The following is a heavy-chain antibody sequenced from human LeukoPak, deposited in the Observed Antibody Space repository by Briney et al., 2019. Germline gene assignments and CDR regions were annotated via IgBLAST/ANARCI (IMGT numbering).Heavy chain of an antibody. J-gene: IGHJ4*02. CDR3: AEYTSSSAYFDH. D-gene: IGHD6-6*01. CDR1: GGSISSSSYH. Sequence: SETLSLTCIVSGGSISSSSYHCGWIRQPPGKGLEWIGNIYYSGNTYYNPSLKSRVTMSVDTSKNQFSLRVNSVTAADTAVYYCAEYTSSSAYFDHWGQRTLVTVSS. CDR2: IYYSGNT. V-gene: IGHV4-39*01.